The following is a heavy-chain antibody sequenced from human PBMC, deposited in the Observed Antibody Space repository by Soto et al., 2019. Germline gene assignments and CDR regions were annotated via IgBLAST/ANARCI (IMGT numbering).Heavy chain of an antibody. CDR3: ARDFLPDTGYEVLRYYFDY. D-gene: IGHD5-12*01. CDR1: GFTFGSYS. CDR2: ISSGASYI. V-gene: IGHV3-21*01. Sequence: LRLSCAASGFTFGSYSMNWVRQAPGKGLEWVSSISSGASYIHYADSVKGRFTISRDNAKNSFYLQMNSLRAEDTAVYYCARDFLPDTGYEVLRYYFDYWGQGALVAASS. J-gene: IGHJ4*02.